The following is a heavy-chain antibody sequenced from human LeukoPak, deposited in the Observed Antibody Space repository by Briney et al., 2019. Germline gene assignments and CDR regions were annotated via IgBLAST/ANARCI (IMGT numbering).Heavy chain of an antibody. CDR3: ARVGGYLAFDY. CDR1: GGSISSYY. CDR2: IYYSGST. V-gene: IGHV4-59*01. Sequence: SETLSLTCTVSGGSISSYYWSWIRQPPGKGLEWIGYIYYSGSTNYNPSLKSRVTISVDTSKNQFSLKLSSVTAADTAVYYCARVGGYLAFDYWGQGTLVTVSS. D-gene: IGHD3-22*01. J-gene: IGHJ4*02.